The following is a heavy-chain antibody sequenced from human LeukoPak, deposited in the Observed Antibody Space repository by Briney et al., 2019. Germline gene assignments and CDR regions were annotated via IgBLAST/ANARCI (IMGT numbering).Heavy chain of an antibody. CDR3: ARSTRRQNDAFDI. CDR2: ISERSSYI. CDR1: GFTFSSYS. V-gene: IGHV3-21*01. J-gene: IGHJ3*02. Sequence: PGGSLRLSCAASGFTFSSYSVNWVRQAPGKGLGWVSSISERSSYIYYADSMKGRFTISRDNAKNSLYLQMNSLRAEDTAVYYCARSTRRQNDAFDIWGQGTVVTVSS.